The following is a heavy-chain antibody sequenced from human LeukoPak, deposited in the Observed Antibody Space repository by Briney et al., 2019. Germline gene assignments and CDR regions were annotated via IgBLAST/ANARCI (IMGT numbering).Heavy chain of an antibody. V-gene: IGHV3-74*01. CDR3: ATDEAATGRLDY. J-gene: IGHJ4*02. D-gene: IGHD1-1*01. CDR2: INSDGSST. CDR1: GFNFRNYW. Sequence: PGRSLRLSCAASGFNFRNYWMHWVRQAPGKGLVWVSRINSDGSSTSYADSVKGRFTISRDNAENTLYLQINSLRAEDTAVYYCATDEAATGRLDYWGQGTLVTDSS.